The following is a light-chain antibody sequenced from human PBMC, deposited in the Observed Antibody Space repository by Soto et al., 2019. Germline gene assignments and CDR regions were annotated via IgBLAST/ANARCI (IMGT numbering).Light chain of an antibody. CDR2: DAS. CDR1: QSVSSY. CDR3: QQRSNWPPST. V-gene: IGKV3-11*01. Sequence: EIVLTQYPATLSLSPGERATLSCRASQSVSSYLAWYQQKPGQAPRLLIYDASNRATGIPARFSGSGSGTYFTLTISSLEPEDFAVYYCQQRSNWPPSTFGQGTRLEIK. J-gene: IGKJ5*01.